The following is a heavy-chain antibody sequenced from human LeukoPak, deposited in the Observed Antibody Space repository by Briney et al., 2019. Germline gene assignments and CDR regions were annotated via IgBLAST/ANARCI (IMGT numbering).Heavy chain of an antibody. D-gene: IGHD3-10*01. CDR3: TFTVVRGVMRHFDY. V-gene: IGHV3-73*01. CDR2: IRSKANSYAT. Sequence: GGSLRLSCAASGFTFSGSAMHWVRQASGKGLEWVGRIRSKANSYATAYAASVKGRFTISRDDSKNTAYLQMNSLKTEDAAVYYCTFTVVRGVMRHFDYWGQGTLVTVSS. J-gene: IGHJ4*02. CDR1: GFTFSGSA.